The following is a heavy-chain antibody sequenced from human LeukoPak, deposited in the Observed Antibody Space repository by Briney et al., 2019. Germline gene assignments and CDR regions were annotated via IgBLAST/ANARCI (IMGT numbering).Heavy chain of an antibody. CDR2: INHSGST. V-gene: IGHV4-34*01. J-gene: IGHJ6*03. D-gene: IGHD5-18*01. Sequence: SQTLSLTCAVYGGSFSGYYWSWIRQPPGKGPEWIGEINHSGSTNYNPSLKSRVTISVDTSKNQFSLKLSSVTAADTAVYYCARRYSYGSGYYYYYMDVWGKGTTVTISS. CDR1: GGSFSGYY. CDR3: ARRYSYGSGYYYYYMDV.